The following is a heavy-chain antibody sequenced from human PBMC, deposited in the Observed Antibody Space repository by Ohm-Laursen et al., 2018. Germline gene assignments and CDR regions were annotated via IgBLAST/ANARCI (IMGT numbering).Heavy chain of an antibody. CDR2: IKQDGSEQ. J-gene: IGHJ4*01. Sequence: SLRLSCTASGFTFSGYWMSWVRQAPGKGLEWVANIKQDGSEQDYVDSVKGRFTISRDNAKNSLYLHMDSLRGEDTAVYYCARLRGGYDFDYWGHGTLVTVSS. D-gene: IGHD5-12*01. V-gene: IGHV3-7*01. CDR1: GFTFSGYW. CDR3: ARLRGGYDFDY.